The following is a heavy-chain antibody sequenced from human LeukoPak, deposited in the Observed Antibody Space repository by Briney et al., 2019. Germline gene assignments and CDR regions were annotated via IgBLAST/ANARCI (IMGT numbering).Heavy chain of an antibody. CDR2: INDDGSMT. CDR3: AKALRLRFLEPDAFDI. Sequence: GGSLRLSCAASGFTFSRSWMHWVRQAPGKGLVWVSRINDDGSMTSYVDSVKGRFTISRDNAKNRLYLQMNSLRAEDTAVYYCAKALRLRFLEPDAFDIWGQGTTVTVSS. D-gene: IGHD3-3*01. V-gene: IGHV3-74*01. J-gene: IGHJ3*02. CDR1: GFTFSRSW.